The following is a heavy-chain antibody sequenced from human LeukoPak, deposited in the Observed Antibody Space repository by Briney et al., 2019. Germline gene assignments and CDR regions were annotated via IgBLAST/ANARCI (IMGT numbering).Heavy chain of an antibody. V-gene: IGHV3-49*04. Sequence: GGSLRLSCTASGFTLGDYAMSWVRQAPGKGLEWVGFIRSKAYGCTTEYAASVKGRFTISRDDSKSIAYLQMNSLKTEDTAVYYCTRDPAGAAMLSLQDYYYGMDVWGKGTTVTVSS. CDR3: TRDPAGAAMLSLQDYYYGMDV. CDR1: GFTLGDYA. D-gene: IGHD2-2*01. J-gene: IGHJ6*04. CDR2: IRSKAYGCTT.